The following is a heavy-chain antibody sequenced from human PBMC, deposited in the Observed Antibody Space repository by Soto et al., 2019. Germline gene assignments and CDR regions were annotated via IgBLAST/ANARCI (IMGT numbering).Heavy chain of an antibody. J-gene: IGHJ4*02. D-gene: IGHD1-1*01. CDR2: IDHLGST. CDR3: ARPAKRWLQLNYFDY. Sequence: QVQLQQWGAGLLKPSETLSLTCAVYGGSFSGYYWSWIRQPPGKGPEWIGEIDHLGSTNYNPSLQSRVAISVDTSKTQFSLKLSSVTAADTAVYYCARPAKRWLQLNYFDYWGRGTLVTVSS. V-gene: IGHV4-34*01. CDR1: GGSFSGYY.